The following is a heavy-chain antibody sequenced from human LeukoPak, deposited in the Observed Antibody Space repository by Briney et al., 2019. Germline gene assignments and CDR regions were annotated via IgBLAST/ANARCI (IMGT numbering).Heavy chain of an antibody. J-gene: IGHJ4*02. Sequence: SETLSLTRAVYGGSFSGYYWSWIRQPPGKGLEWIGEINHSGSTNYNPSLKSRVTISVDTSKNQFSLKLSSVTAADTAVYYCARGPRGTALVTFDYWGQGTLVTVSS. CDR3: ARGPRGTALVTFDY. CDR1: GGSFSGYY. CDR2: INHSGST. D-gene: IGHD5-18*01. V-gene: IGHV4-34*01.